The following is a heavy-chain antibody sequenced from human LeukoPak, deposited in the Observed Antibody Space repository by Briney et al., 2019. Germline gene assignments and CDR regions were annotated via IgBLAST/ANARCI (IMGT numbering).Heavy chain of an antibody. D-gene: IGHD3-22*01. CDR3: ARDPPFSSGADDY. CDR1: GDSISSSSYY. J-gene: IGHJ4*02. Sequence: PSETLSLTCTVSGDSISSSSYYWGWIRQPPGKGLEWIGSIYYSGSTYYNPSLKSRVTISVDTSKNQFSLKLSSVTAADTAVYYCARDPPFSSGADDYWGQGTLVTVSS. V-gene: IGHV4-39*07. CDR2: IYYSGST.